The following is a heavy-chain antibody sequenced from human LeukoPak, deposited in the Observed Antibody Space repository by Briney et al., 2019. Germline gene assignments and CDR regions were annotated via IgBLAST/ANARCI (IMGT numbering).Heavy chain of an antibody. V-gene: IGHV4-31*03. CDR1: GGSISSGGYY. J-gene: IGHJ4*02. CDR3: ARAPPTTVTEYYFDY. CDR2: IYYSGST. D-gene: IGHD4-17*01. Sequence: KPSETLSLTCTVSGGSISSGGYYWSWIRQHRGKGLEWIGYIYYSGSTYYNPSLKSRVTISVDTSKNQFSLKLSSVTAADTAVYYCARAPPTTVTEYYFDYWGQGTLVTVSS.